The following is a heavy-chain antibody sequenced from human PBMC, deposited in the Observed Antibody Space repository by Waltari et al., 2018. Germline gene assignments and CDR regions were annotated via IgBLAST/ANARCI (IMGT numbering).Heavy chain of an antibody. J-gene: IGHJ2*01. V-gene: IGHV1-69*08. CDR2: IIPIFGTA. CDR1: GGTFSSYA. Sequence: QVQLVQSGAEVKKPGSSVKVSCKASGGTFSSYAISWVRQAPGQGLEWMGRIIPIFGTANYAQKFQGRVTITADKSTSTAYMELSSLRSEDTAVYYCARGGGDFTVDYWYFDLWGRGTLVTVSS. D-gene: IGHD3-10*01. CDR3: ARGGGDFTVDYWYFDL.